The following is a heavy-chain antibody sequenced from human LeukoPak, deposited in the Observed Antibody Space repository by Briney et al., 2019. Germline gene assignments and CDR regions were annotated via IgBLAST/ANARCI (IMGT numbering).Heavy chain of an antibody. CDR1: GFTFSSYA. CDR2: ISGSGGST. Sequence: GRSLRLSCAASGFTFSSYAMSWVRQAPGKGLEWVSAISGSGGSTYYVDSVKGRFTISRDNSKNTLYLQINSLRAEDTAVYYCAKLAKATILSRGWFDPWGQGTLVTVSS. J-gene: IGHJ5*02. V-gene: IGHV3-23*01. CDR3: AKLAKATILSRGWFDP. D-gene: IGHD5-12*01.